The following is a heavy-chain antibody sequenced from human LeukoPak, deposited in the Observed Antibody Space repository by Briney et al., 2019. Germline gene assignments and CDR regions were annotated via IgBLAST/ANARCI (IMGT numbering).Heavy chain of an antibody. CDR2: IYYSGST. D-gene: IGHD2-2*01. CDR3: ARDRNWIVVVPAAYDAFDI. V-gene: IGHV4-59*12. Sequence: CLWIRQPPGKGLEWIGYIYYSGSTNYNPSLKSRVTISVDTSKNQFFLKLSSVTAADTAVYYCARDRNWIVVVPAAYDAFDIWGQGTMVTVSS. J-gene: IGHJ3*02.